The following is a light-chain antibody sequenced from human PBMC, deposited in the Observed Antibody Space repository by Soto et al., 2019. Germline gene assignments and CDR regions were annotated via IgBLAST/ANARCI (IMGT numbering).Light chain of an antibody. V-gene: IGLV2-14*01. J-gene: IGLJ1*01. Sequence: QSVLTRPASVSGSPGQSIAISCTGTRSDVGAYNYVSWYQQHPGKAPKLMISEVTNRPSGVSDRFSGSKSGNTASLTISGLQAEDEADYYCSSFTSRFTFVFGTGTKVTAL. CDR1: RSDVGAYNY. CDR2: EVT. CDR3: SSFTSRFTFV.